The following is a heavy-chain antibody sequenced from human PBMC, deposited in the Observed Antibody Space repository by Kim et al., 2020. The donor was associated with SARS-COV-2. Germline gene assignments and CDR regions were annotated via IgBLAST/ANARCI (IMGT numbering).Heavy chain of an antibody. V-gene: IGHV3-23*03. CDR1: GFTFSSYA. Sequence: GGSLRLSCAASGFTFSSYAMSWVRQAPGKGLEWVSVIYSGGSSTYYADSVKGRFTISRDNSKNTLYLQMNSLRAEDTAVYYCAKGYCSGGSCYPYNWFDP. CDR3: AKGYCSGGSCYPYNWFDP. D-gene: IGHD2-15*01. J-gene: IGHJ5*02. CDR2: IYSGGSST.